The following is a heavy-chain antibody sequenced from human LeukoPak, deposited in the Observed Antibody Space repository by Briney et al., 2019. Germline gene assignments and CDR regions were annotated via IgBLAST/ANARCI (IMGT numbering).Heavy chain of an antibody. V-gene: IGHV3-15*01. CDR1: GFNSNDAW. Sequence: TGGSLRLSCATSGFNSNDAWMNWVRQAPGKGLEWLGRIKSISYGGTIDYAAPVKGRFTISRDDSKNTLYLQMDSLETEDTAIYYCTRTWPGNTCFNFWGQGTLVTVSS. J-gene: IGHJ4*02. D-gene: IGHD1-7*01. CDR3: TRTWPGNTCFNF. CDR2: IKSISYGGTI.